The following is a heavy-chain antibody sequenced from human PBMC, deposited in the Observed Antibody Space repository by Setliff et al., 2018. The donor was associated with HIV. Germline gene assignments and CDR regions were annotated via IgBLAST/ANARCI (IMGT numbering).Heavy chain of an antibody. Sequence: PVGSLRLSCAASGFTFSSYEMNWVRQAPGKGLEWLSYISSSGSTIYYADSVKGRFTVSRDNAKNSLYLQMNSLRAEDTAVYYCAKDRSGSYSFARDWGQGTLVTVSS. V-gene: IGHV3-48*03. CDR1: GFTFSSYE. CDR3: AKDRSGSYSFARD. J-gene: IGHJ4*02. D-gene: IGHD1-26*01. CDR2: ISSSGSTI.